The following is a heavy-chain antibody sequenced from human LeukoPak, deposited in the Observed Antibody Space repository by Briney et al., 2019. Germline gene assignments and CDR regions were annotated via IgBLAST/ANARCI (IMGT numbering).Heavy chain of an antibody. CDR2: VYYSGST. V-gene: IGHV4-59*08. J-gene: IGHJ6*02. Sequence: SETLSPTCTVSGASISGYYWSWIRQPPGKGLEWIGFVYYSGSTNYSPSLKSRATISIDTSKNQFSLRLSSVTAADTAVYYCARHGGVSGTYFPPHHYGMDVWGQGTTVTVSS. CDR1: GASISGYY. CDR3: ARHGGVSGTYFPPHHYGMDV. D-gene: IGHD3-16*01.